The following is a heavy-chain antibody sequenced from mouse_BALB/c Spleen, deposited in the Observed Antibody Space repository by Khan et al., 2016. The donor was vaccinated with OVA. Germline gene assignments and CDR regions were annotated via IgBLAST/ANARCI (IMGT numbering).Heavy chain of an antibody. J-gene: IGHJ3*01. V-gene: IGHV2-2*02. Sequence: QVQLKQSGPGLVQPSQSLSITCTVSGFSLNNYSVHWVRQSPGKGLEWLGVIWSAGSTDYNAAFLSRLTISKDNYRSQVFFKMNSLQPNDTAIYYCARRGYDYGRGALFAYGGQGTLVTVSA. D-gene: IGHD2-4*01. CDR2: IWSAGST. CDR3: ARRGYDYGRGALFAY. CDR1: GFSLNNYS.